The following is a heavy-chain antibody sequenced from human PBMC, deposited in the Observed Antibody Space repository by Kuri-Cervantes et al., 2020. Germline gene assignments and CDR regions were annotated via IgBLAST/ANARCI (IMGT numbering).Heavy chain of an antibody. CDR1: GFTFSSYG. V-gene: IGHV3-30*18. Sequence: GGSLRLSCVVSGFTFSSYGMHWVRQAPGKGLEWVAVISYDGTNKYCADSVKGRFTISRDNSKNTLYMQMNSLRAEDTAVYYCAKATDSSGSYSTFDYWGQGTLVTVSS. CDR2: ISYDGTNK. CDR3: AKATDSSGSYSTFDY. D-gene: IGHD3-10*01. J-gene: IGHJ4*02.